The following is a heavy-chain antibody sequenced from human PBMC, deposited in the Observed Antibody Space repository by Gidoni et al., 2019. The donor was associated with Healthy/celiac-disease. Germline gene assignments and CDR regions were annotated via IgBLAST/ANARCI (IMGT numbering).Heavy chain of an antibody. Sequence: QLQLQESGSGLVKPSQTLSLTCAVSGGSIRSGCYSWSWIRQPPGKGLEWIGYIYHSGSTYYNPSLKSRVTISVDRSKNQFSLKLSSVTAADTAVYYCARTIHDYGDYVFDYWGQGTLVTVSS. D-gene: IGHD4-17*01. J-gene: IGHJ4*02. V-gene: IGHV4-30-2*01. CDR1: GGSIRSGCYS. CDR3: ARTIHDYGDYVFDY. CDR2: IYHSGST.